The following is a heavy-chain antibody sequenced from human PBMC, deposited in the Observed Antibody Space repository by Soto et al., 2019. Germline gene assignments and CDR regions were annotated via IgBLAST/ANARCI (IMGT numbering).Heavy chain of an antibody. V-gene: IGHV1-8*01. D-gene: IGHD6-13*01. J-gene: IGHJ4*02. Sequence: QVQLVQSGAEVKKPGASVKVSCKASGYTFTSYDINWVRQATGQGLEWMGWMNPNSGNTGYGQKFQGRVTMTRNITISTAYMELSSLRSEDTAVYYCASEHSSSWRFDDWGQGTLVTVSS. CDR3: ASEHSSSWRFDD. CDR1: GYTFTSYD. CDR2: MNPNSGNT.